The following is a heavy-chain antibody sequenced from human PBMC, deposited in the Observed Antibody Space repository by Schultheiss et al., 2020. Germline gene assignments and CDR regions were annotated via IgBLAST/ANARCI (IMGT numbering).Heavy chain of an antibody. Sequence: SQTLSLTCTVSGGSISSYYWSWIRQPPGKGLEWIGYIYYSGSTNYNPSLKSRVTISVDTSKNQFSLKLSSVTAADTAVYYCARGGYDSSGYYPYGMDVWGQGTTVTVSS. D-gene: IGHD3-22*01. V-gene: IGHV4-59*01. CDR2: IYYSGST. CDR1: GGSISSYY. J-gene: IGHJ6*02. CDR3: ARGGYDSSGYYPYGMDV.